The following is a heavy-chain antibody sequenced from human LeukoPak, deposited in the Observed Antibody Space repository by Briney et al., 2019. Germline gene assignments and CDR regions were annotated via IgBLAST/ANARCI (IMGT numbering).Heavy chain of an antibody. Sequence: PGGSLRLSCVVSGFTFSSTMMSWVRQAPGKGLEWVSSISGSSDTTYYADSVKGRFTISRDNSKNTLYLQMNSLRAEDTAVYYCAKLVVVVAATRLYYFDYWGQGTLVTVSS. CDR3: AKLVVVVAATRLYYFDY. CDR2: ISGSSDTT. V-gene: IGHV3-23*01. D-gene: IGHD2-15*01. CDR1: GFTFSSTM. J-gene: IGHJ4*02.